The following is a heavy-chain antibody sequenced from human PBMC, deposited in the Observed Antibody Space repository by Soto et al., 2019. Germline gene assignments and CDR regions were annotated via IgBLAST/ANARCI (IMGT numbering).Heavy chain of an antibody. D-gene: IGHD2-2*01. Sequence: ASVKVSCKASGYTFTGYYMHWVRQAPGQGLEWMGWINPNSGGTNYAQKFQGRVTMTRDTSISTAYMELSRLRSDDTAVYYCARDAYCSSTSCSPYYYYYYGMDVWGQGTTVT. CDR3: ARDAYCSSTSCSPYYYYYYGMDV. J-gene: IGHJ6*02. V-gene: IGHV1-2*02. CDR1: GYTFTGYY. CDR2: INPNSGGT.